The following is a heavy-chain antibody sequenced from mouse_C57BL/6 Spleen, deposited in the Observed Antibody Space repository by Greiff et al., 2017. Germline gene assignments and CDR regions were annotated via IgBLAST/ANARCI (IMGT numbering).Heavy chain of an antibody. D-gene: IGHD2-4*01. V-gene: IGHV1-52*01. CDR1: GYTFTSYW. Sequence: QVQLQQPGAELVRPGSSVNLSCKASGYTFTSYWMHWVKQRPIQGLEWIGNIDPSDSETHYNQKFKDKATLTVDKSSSTAYMQLSSLTSEDSAVYYCARGGDYDDYWGQGTTLTVSS. CDR2: IDPSDSET. J-gene: IGHJ2*01. CDR3: ARGGDYDDY.